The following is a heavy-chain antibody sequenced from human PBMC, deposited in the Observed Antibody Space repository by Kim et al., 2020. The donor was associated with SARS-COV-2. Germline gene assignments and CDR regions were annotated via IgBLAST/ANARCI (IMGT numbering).Heavy chain of an antibody. CDR3: AKAESMYCGGDCWGYFDY. CDR2: IWYDGSNK. J-gene: IGHJ4*02. D-gene: IGHD2-21*02. Sequence: GGSLRLSCAASGFTFSSYGMHWVRQAPGKGLEWVAVIWYDGSNKYYADSVKGRFTISRDNSKNTLYLQMNSLRAEDTAVYYCAKAESMYCGGDCWGYFDYWGQGTLVTVSS. V-gene: IGHV3-33*06. CDR1: GFTFSSYG.